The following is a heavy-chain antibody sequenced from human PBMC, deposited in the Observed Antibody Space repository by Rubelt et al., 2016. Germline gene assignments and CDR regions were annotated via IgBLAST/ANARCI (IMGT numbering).Heavy chain of an antibody. CDR3: AGQRGNYYGPLNA. Sequence: QVQLQQWGAGQLKPSETLSLTCAVHGGSFNGFYWSWIRQSPGKGLEWIGEITPSGSTNYNPSLKSRVTISLDTSKNQVYRNPSSGTAADTSVVCCAGQRGNYYGPLNAWGQGALVTVSA. CDR1: GGSFNGFY. CDR2: ITPSGST. V-gene: IGHV4-34*01. J-gene: IGHJ5*02. D-gene: IGHD3-22*01.